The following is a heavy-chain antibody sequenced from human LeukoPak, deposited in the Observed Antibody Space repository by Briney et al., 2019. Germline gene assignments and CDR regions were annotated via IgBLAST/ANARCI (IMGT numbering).Heavy chain of an antibody. Sequence: GGSLRLSCAASGFTFSSYEMNWVRQAPGKGLEWVSYISSSSNTMYYADSVKGRFTISRDNAKNSLYLQMNSLRDEDTAVYYCARDKDTAMAPDAFDIWGQGTMVTVSS. D-gene: IGHD5-18*01. CDR3: ARDKDTAMAPDAFDI. CDR1: GFTFSSYE. J-gene: IGHJ3*02. CDR2: ISSSSNTM. V-gene: IGHV3-48*03.